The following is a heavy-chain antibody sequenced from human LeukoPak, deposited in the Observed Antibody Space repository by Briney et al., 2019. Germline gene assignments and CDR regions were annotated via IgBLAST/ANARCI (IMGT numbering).Heavy chain of an antibody. CDR2: IYPGDSDT. CDR3: ARAPTSVSNPYYFDY. J-gene: IGHJ4*02. V-gene: IGHV5-51*03. CDR1: GYSFSNYW. Sequence: PGESLKISCKASGYSFSNYWIGWVRQIPGKGLEWMGIIYPGDSDTRYSPSFQGQVTISADKSITTGYLQWSSLKASDTAMYYCARAPTSVSNPYYFDYWGQGALVTVSS. D-gene: IGHD4-11*01.